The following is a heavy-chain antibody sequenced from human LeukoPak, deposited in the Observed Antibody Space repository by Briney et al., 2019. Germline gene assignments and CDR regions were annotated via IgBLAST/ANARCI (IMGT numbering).Heavy chain of an antibody. Sequence: SETLSLTCNVSYSSSTSGHFYVWIRQPPGKGLEWIGSIYHTGSTYYSPSLKSRVTISLDTSRNQFSMNLNSVTAADTAVYYCAKGAGPPWFDPWGQGTLVTVSS. CDR1: YSSSTSGHF. D-gene: IGHD6-19*01. CDR3: AKGAGPPWFDP. CDR2: IYHTGST. J-gene: IGHJ5*02. V-gene: IGHV4-38-2*02.